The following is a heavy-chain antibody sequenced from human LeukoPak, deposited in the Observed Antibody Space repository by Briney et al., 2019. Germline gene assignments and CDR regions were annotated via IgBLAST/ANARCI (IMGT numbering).Heavy chain of an antibody. CDR3: ASRNPVPRGDFDY. CDR1: GGSFSGYY. D-gene: IGHD2-15*01. Sequence: SETLSLTCAVYGGSFSGYYWNWIRQPPGKGLEWIGEINHSGSTNYNPSLKSRVTISVDTSKNQFSLKLSSVTAADTAVYYCASRNPVPRGDFDYWGQGTLVTVSS. V-gene: IGHV4-34*01. CDR2: INHSGST. J-gene: IGHJ4*02.